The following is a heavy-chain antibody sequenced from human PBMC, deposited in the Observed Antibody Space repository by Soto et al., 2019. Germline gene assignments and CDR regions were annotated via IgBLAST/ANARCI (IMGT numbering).Heavy chain of an antibody. CDR1: GFTFSYYW. V-gene: IGHV3-7*01. D-gene: IGHD3-3*02. Sequence: SCAASGFTFSYYWMDWVRQAPGKGLERLANIKQDESEKYYADSVKGRFTISRDNAKNSLFLQMNSLRVEDTAVYYCATWHFPLIGFDVWGLGTLVTVSS. CDR2: IKQDESEK. J-gene: IGHJ3*01. CDR3: ATWHFPLIGFDV.